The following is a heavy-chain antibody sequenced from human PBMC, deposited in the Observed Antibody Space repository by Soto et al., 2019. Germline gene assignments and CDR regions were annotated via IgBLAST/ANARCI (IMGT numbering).Heavy chain of an antibody. CDR2: ISGSGGST. D-gene: IGHD4-17*01. V-gene: IGHV3-23*01. CDR3: AKDHGGDYGDSGEYCQH. CDR1: GFTFSSYA. Sequence: EVQLLESGGGLVQPGGSLRLSCAASGFTFSSYAMSWVRQAPGKGLEWVSAISGSGGSTYYADSVKGRFTITRDNSKNTLYLQMNSLRAEDTAVYYCAKDHGGDYGDSGEYCQHWGQGTLVTVSS. J-gene: IGHJ1*01.